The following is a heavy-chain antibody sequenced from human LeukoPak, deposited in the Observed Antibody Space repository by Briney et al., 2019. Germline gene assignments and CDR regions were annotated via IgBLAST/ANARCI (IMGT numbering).Heavy chain of an antibody. CDR2: IYYSGST. Sequence: SETLSLTCTVSGGSVSSGSYYWSWIRQPPGKGLEWIGYIYYSGSTNYNPPLKSRVTISVDTSKNQFSLKLSSVTAADTAVYYCARAGRYYYGSGSYSLGPYYYYGMDVWGQGTTVTVSS. CDR3: ARAGRYYYGSGSYSLGPYYYYGMDV. V-gene: IGHV4-61*01. D-gene: IGHD3-10*01. CDR1: GGSVSSGSYY. J-gene: IGHJ6*02.